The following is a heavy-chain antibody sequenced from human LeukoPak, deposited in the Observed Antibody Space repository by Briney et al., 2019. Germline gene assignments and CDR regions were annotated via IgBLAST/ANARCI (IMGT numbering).Heavy chain of an antibody. Sequence: PGGSLRLSCAASGFTFSSYAMHWVRQAPGKGLEWVALISYDGSNKYYADSVKGRFTISRDNAKSSLYLQMNSLRDDDTAVYYCARYGSGSYNRDPFDHWGQGTLVIVSS. V-gene: IGHV3-30*04. CDR3: ARYGSGSYNRDPFDH. D-gene: IGHD3-10*01. CDR2: ISYDGSNK. CDR1: GFTFSSYA. J-gene: IGHJ4*02.